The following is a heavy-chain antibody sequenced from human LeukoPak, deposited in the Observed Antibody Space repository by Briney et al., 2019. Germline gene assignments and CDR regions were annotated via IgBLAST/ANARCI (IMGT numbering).Heavy chain of an antibody. CDR3: ARATRGLQWLVTY. J-gene: IGHJ4*02. CDR1: GFTFSTYS. D-gene: IGHD6-19*01. CDR2: ISSSSSYI. Sequence: PGGSLRLSCAASGFTFSTYSMNWVRQAPGKGLEWVSSISSSSSYIYYADSVKGRFTISRDNAKNSLYLQMNSLRAEDTAVYYCARATRGLQWLVTYWGQGTLVTVSS. V-gene: IGHV3-21*01.